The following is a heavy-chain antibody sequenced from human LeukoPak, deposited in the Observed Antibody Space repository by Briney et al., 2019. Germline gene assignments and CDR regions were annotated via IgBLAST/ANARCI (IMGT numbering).Heavy chain of an antibody. Sequence: GASVKVSCKASGYTFTGYYIHWVRQAPGQGLEWMGWINPNSGGTNYAQKFQGRVTMTRDTSISTAYMELSRLRSDDTAVYYCARLGRDYGDYRSFSRYYYYYGMDVWGQGTTVTVSS. CDR2: INPNSGGT. V-gene: IGHV1-2*02. CDR3: ARLGRDYGDYRSFSRYYYYYGMDV. CDR1: GYTFTGYY. D-gene: IGHD4-17*01. J-gene: IGHJ6*02.